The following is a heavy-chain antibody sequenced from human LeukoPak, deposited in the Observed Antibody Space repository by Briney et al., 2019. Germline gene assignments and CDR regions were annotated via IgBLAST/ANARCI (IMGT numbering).Heavy chain of an antibody. CDR3: ARTYYYDSSGYYRLVQLDY. J-gene: IGHJ4*02. CDR2: IIPIFGTA. D-gene: IGHD3-22*01. V-gene: IGHV1-69*06. Sequence: SVKVSCKASGGTFSSYAISWVRQAPGQGLEWMGGIIPIFGTANYAQKFQGRVTITADKSTSTAYMELSSLRSEDTAVYYCARTYYYDSSGYYRLVQLDYWGQGTLVTVSS. CDR1: GGTFSSYA.